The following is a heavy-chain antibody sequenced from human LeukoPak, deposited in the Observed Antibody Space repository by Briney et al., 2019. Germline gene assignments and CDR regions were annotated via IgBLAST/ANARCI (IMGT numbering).Heavy chain of an antibody. J-gene: IGHJ4*02. D-gene: IGHD3-10*01. V-gene: IGHV1-24*01. CDR2: FDPEDGET. CDR1: GYTLTELS. Sequence: ASVKVSCKVSGYTLTELSMHWVRQAPGEGLEWMGGFDPEDGETIYAQKFQGRVTMTEDTSTDTAYMELSSLRSEDTAVYCCATRYYGSGSYSDYWGQGTLVTVSS. CDR3: ATRYYGSGSYSDY.